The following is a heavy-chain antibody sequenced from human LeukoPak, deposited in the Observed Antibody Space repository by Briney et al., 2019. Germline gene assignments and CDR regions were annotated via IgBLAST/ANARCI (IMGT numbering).Heavy chain of an antibody. D-gene: IGHD2-2*02. V-gene: IGHV4-4*07. CDR1: GGSISSYY. J-gene: IGHJ4*02. CDR2: IYTSGST. Sequence: SETLSLTCTVSGGSISSYYWSWIRQPAGKGLEWIGRIYTSGSTNYNPSLKSRVTMSVDTSKNQFSLKLSSVTAADTAVYYCARPARPYCSSTSCYRGTFDYWGQGTLVTVSS. CDR3: ARPARPYCSSTSCYRGTFDY.